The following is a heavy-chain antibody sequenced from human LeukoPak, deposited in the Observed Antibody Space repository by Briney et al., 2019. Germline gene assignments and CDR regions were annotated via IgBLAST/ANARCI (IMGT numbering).Heavy chain of an antibody. V-gene: IGHV4-4*09. Sequence: SETLSRTCTVSGGSISSYYWSWIRQPPGKGLEWIGYIYTSGSTNYSPSLKSRVTISVDTSKNQFSLKLSSVTAADTAVYYCARHFAYCGGDCYSGDYNWFDPWGQGTLVTVSS. CDR3: ARHFAYCGGDCYSGDYNWFDP. J-gene: IGHJ5*02. CDR1: GGSISSYY. CDR2: IYTSGST. D-gene: IGHD2-21*02.